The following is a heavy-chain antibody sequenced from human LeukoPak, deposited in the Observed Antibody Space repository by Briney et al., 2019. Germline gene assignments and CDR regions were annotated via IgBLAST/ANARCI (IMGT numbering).Heavy chain of an antibody. CDR3: ATSTPYDFWSGSNL. J-gene: IGHJ5*02. D-gene: IGHD3-3*01. CDR1: GYTFTNYG. V-gene: IGHV1-18*01. Sequence: ASVKVSCKASGYTFTNYGFSWVRQAPGQGLEWMGWISAYNGNTNYAQKLQGRVTMTTDTSTSTAYMELRSLRSDDTAVYYCATSTPYDFWSGSNLWGQGTLVTVSS. CDR2: ISAYNGNT.